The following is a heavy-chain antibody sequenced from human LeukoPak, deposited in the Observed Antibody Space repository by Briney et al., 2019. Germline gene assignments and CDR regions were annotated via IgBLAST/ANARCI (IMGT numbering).Heavy chain of an antibody. CDR2: ISSSGSTR. CDR1: GFTFSDYY. V-gene: IGHV3-11*04. J-gene: IGHJ4*02. D-gene: IGHD3-22*01. CDR3: ATVQREYYYDSSGIMGN. Sequence: GGSLRLSCAASGFTFSDYYMSWIRQAPGKGLEWISFISSSGSTRYYADSVKGRFTISRDTTKNSLYLQMISLRADDTAVYYCATVQREYYYDSSGIMGNWGQGTLVTVSS.